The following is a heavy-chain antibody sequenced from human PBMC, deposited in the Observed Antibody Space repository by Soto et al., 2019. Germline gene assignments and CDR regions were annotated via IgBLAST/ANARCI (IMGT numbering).Heavy chain of an antibody. Sequence: QVQLMESGGGVVQPGRSLRLSCAASGFTFSSYAMHWVRQAPGKGLEWVAVISYDGNNKYCADSVKGRFTISRDNSKNTLYLQMNSLRAEDTAVYYCAKDGADWGQGTLVTVSS. V-gene: IGHV3-30-3*01. CDR1: GFTFSSYA. J-gene: IGHJ4*02. D-gene: IGHD2-15*01. CDR2: ISYDGNNK. CDR3: AKDGAD.